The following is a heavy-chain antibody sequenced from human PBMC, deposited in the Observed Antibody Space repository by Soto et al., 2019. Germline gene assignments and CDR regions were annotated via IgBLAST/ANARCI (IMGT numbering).Heavy chain of an antibody. CDR1: GFTFSSYS. V-gene: IGHV3-21*01. D-gene: IGHD3-9*01. Sequence: EVQLVESGGGLVKPGGSLRLSCAASGFTFSSYSMNWVRQAPGKGLEWVSSISSSSSYIYYADSVKGRFTISRDNAKNSLYLQMNGLRAEDTAVYYCASSRLRYFDWLLGLFDYWGQGTLVTVSS. CDR2: ISSSSSYI. CDR3: ASSRLRYFDWLLGLFDY. J-gene: IGHJ4*02.